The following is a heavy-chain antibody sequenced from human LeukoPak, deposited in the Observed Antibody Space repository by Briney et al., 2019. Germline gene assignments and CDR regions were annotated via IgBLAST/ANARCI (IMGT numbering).Heavy chain of an antibody. CDR1: GSSFSNYN. J-gene: IGHJ3*01. Sequence: GGSLRLSRAASGSSFSNYNMNWVRQAPGKGLEWVSYIGSTSSTIHYADSVKGRFTISRDNAKSSLYLQMNSLPAEDTAVYYCARESPWGFDAFDVWGQGTVVTVSS. D-gene: IGHD7-27*01. CDR3: ARESPWGFDAFDV. V-gene: IGHV3-48*01. CDR2: IGSTSSTI.